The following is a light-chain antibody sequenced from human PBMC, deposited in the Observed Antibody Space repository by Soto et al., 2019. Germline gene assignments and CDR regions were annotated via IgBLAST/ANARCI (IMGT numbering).Light chain of an antibody. V-gene: IGLV2-14*01. CDR1: SSDVGAYNY. J-gene: IGLJ2*01. CDR3: SSYTSSSTVV. CDR2: EVT. Sequence: QSVLTQPASVSGSPGQSITISCTGTSSDVGAYNYVSWYQQHPGKAPKLMIFEVTNRPSGVYNRFSGSKSGNTASLTIYGLQAKDEADYYCSSYTSSSTVVFGGGTKVTVL.